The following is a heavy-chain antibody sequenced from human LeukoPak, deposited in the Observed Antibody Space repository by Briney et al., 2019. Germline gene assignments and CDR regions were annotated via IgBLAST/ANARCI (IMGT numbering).Heavy chain of an antibody. CDR1: GFAFGSEA. J-gene: IGHJ4*02. D-gene: IGHD3-22*01. CDR3: ARGYYDSSGTTPG. CDR2: IDQDGSEK. V-gene: IGHV3-7*01. Sequence: GGSLRLSCAVSGFAFGSEAMSWVRQAPGKGLEWVAKIDQDGSEKYYVDSVKGRFTISRDNGKNSLYLQMKSLRAEDTAVYYCARGYYDSSGTTPGWGQGTLVTVSS.